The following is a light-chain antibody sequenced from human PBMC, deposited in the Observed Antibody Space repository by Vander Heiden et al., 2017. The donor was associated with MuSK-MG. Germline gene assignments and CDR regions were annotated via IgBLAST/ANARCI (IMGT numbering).Light chain of an antibody. Sequence: EIVMTQSPATLSVSPGERATLSCRASQSVSSNLAWYQQKPGQAPRLLIYGASTRATGIPARFSGSGSGTEFTLTISSLQSEDFAVYYCQQYKNGPQTFGQGTKVEIK. J-gene: IGKJ1*01. CDR2: GAS. CDR3: QQYKNGPQT. V-gene: IGKV3-15*01. CDR1: QSVSSN.